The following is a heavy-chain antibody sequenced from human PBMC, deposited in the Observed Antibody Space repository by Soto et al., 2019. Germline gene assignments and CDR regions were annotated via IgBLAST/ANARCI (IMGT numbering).Heavy chain of an antibody. D-gene: IGHD6-19*01. CDR2: ISGSGDST. CDR1: GFTFSSYA. Sequence: EVQLLESGGGLVQPGGSLRLSCAASGFTFSSYAMSWVRQAPGKGLEWVSVISGSGDSTYYADSVKGRFTISRDNSKITLYLQMNSLRAEDTAVYYCARRTSGWYLDYWGQGTLVTVSS. V-gene: IGHV3-23*01. CDR3: ARRTSGWYLDY. J-gene: IGHJ4*02.